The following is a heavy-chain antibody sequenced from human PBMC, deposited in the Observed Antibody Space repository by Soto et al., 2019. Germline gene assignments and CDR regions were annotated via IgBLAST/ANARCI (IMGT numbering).Heavy chain of an antibody. Sequence: ASVKVSCKASGYTFTRSGISWVRQAPGQGLEWMGWISTYNGDTNYAQTFQGRVTMTTDTSTSTVHMELRSLRSDDTAVYYCARGNRIEAFDIWGQGTMVTVSS. CDR2: ISTYNGDT. V-gene: IGHV1-18*01. CDR3: ARGNRIEAFDI. CDR1: GYTFTRSG. J-gene: IGHJ3*02. D-gene: IGHD2-15*01.